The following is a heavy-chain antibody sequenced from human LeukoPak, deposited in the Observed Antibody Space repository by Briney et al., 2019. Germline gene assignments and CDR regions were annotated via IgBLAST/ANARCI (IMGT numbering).Heavy chain of an antibody. D-gene: IGHD5-12*01. Sequence: PSETLSLTCTVSGYSISSGYYWGWIRQPPGKGLEWIGSIYHSGSTYYNPSLKSRVTISVDTSKNQFSLKLSSVTAADTAVYYCARDIVATSSFDYWGQGTLVTVSS. CDR2: IYHSGST. V-gene: IGHV4-38-2*02. CDR3: ARDIVATSSFDY. J-gene: IGHJ4*02. CDR1: GYSISSGYY.